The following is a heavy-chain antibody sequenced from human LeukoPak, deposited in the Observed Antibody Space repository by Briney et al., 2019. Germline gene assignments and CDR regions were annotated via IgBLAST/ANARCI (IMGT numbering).Heavy chain of an antibody. V-gene: IGHV3-23*01. J-gene: IGHJ3*02. CDR3: ARDPNGDYIGAFDM. D-gene: IGHD4-17*01. CDR2: ISGSGGST. Sequence: PGGXXXLSCXXSXXXFSSYAMXWVRQAPGKGLEWVSAISGSGGSTYYADSVKGRFTISRDNSKYTLFLQMNSLRAEDTAVYYCARDPNGDYIGAFDMWGPGTMVTVSS. CDR1: XXXFSSYA.